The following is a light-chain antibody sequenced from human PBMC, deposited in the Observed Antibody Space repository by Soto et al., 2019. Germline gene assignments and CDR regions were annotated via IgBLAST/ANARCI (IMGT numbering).Light chain of an antibody. CDR1: HSIGNY. CDR3: QQSYSTPRT. CDR2: GST. V-gene: IGKV1-39*01. Sequence: IQLTQSPSSLSASVGDRVSITCLSSHSIGNYLNWYQQKPGNAPKLLIYGSTSLQSGVPSRFSGSGSGTDFTLTIISLQPEDFATYYCQQSYSTPRTFGQRTKV. J-gene: IGKJ1*01.